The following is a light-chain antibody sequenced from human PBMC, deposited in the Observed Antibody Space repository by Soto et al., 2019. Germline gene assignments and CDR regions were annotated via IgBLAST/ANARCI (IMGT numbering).Light chain of an antibody. Sequence: EIEMTQSPATLSVSPGERATLSCRASESVRTNLACHQQKPGHAPRLLIYGASTRATDIPARFSGVESGTEFNITISSLQSDAFEVYYCQQYDRSPPTFGEGT. CDR3: QQYDRSPPT. J-gene: IGKJ4*01. V-gene: IGKV3-15*01. CDR2: GAS. CDR1: ESVRTN.